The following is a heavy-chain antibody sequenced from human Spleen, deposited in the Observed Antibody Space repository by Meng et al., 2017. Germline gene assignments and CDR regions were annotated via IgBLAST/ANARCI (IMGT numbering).Heavy chain of an antibody. J-gene: IGHJ3*02. D-gene: IGHD3-22*01. CDR2: INPSGGST. CDR1: GYTFTSYY. CDR3: ARDPLHYYYDSSGYSENDAFDI. Sequence: ASVKVSCKAFGYTFTSYYMHWVRQAPGRGLEWMGTINPSGGSTTYAQKFQGRVTMTRDTSTSTVYMELSSLRSEDTAVYYCARDPLHYYYDSSGYSENDAFDIWGQGTMVTVSS. V-gene: IGHV1-46*01.